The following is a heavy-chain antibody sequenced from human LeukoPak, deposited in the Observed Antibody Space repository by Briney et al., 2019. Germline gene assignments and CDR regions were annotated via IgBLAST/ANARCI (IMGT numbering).Heavy chain of an antibody. CDR1: GGSISSYY. Sequence: SETLSLTCTVSGGSISSYYWSWIRQPPGKGLEWIGYIYYSGSTSYNPSLKSRVTISVDTSKNQFSLKLSSVTAADTAVYYCARTSIAGGAFDIWGQGTMVTVSS. J-gene: IGHJ3*02. D-gene: IGHD1-14*01. V-gene: IGHV4-59*01. CDR3: ARTSIAGGAFDI. CDR2: IYYSGST.